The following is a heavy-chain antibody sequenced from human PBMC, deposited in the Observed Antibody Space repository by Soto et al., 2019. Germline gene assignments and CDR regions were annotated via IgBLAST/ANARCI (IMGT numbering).Heavy chain of an antibody. Sequence: KPSETLSLTCAVYGGSFSGYYWSWIRQPPGKGLEWIGEINHSGSTNYNPSLKSRVTISVDTSKNQFSLKLSSVTAADTAVYYCARMGHKRGYKAWGQGTLVTVSS. CDR1: GGSFSGYY. CDR2: INHSGST. V-gene: IGHV4-34*01. J-gene: IGHJ5*02. CDR3: ARMGHKRGYKA. D-gene: IGHD5-18*01.